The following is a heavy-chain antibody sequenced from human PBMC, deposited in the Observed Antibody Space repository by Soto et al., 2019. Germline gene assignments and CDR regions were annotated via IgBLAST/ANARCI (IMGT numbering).Heavy chain of an antibody. D-gene: IGHD3-22*01. V-gene: IGHV4-59*01. CDR2: IYYSGST. CDR3: AGSPYYYDSSGYHFDY. CDR1: GGSIISYY. J-gene: IGHJ4*02. Sequence: SETLSLTCTVSGGSIISYYWSWIRQPPGKGLEWIGYIYYSGSTNYNPSLKSRVTISVDTSKNQFSLKLSSVTAADTAVYYCAGSPYYYDSSGYHFDYWGQGTLVTVSS.